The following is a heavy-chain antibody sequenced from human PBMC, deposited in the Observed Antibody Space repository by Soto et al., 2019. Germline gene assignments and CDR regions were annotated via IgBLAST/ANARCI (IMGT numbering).Heavy chain of an antibody. Sequence: PGGSLRLSCTVSGFTFGSHAMSWVRQAPGQVLECVSGISGSGGTTFYSDSVKGRFTISRDNSKKTLYLQMNSLRAEDTAVYYCAKTPYDCGSAGQYLFDHWGQGTLVPVSS. J-gene: IGHJ5*02. CDR2: ISGSGGTT. D-gene: IGHD3-3*01. CDR1: GFTFGSHA. CDR3: AKTPYDCGSAGQYLFDH. V-gene: IGHV3-23*01.